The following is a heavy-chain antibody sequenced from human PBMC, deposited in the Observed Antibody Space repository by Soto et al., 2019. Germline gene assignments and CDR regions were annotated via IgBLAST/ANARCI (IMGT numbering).Heavy chain of an antibody. D-gene: IGHD1-7*01. J-gene: IGHJ4*02. CDR1: GGSFTSNNW. V-gene: IGHV4-4*02. CDR3: ASRDPGTSVDY. CDR2: IYRTGST. Sequence: ETLSLTCAVSGGSFTSNNWWTWVRQPPGQGLEWIGEIYRTGSTNYNPSLRSRVTISLDKSENQFSLKVTSLTAADTAVYYCASRDPGTSVDYWGQGTLVTVS.